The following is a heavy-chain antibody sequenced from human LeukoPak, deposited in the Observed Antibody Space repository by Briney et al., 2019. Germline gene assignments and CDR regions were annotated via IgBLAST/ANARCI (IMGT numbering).Heavy chain of an antibody. Sequence: GASVKVSCKASGYTFTGYYMHWVRQAPGQGLEWMGWINPNSGGTNYAQKFQGWVTMTRDTSISTAYMELSRLRSDDTAVYYCARLSGYSSGWPEPRFDYWGQGTLVTVSS. J-gene: IGHJ4*02. CDR1: GYTFTGYY. V-gene: IGHV1-2*04. CDR2: INPNSGGT. CDR3: ARLSGYSSGWPEPRFDY. D-gene: IGHD6-19*01.